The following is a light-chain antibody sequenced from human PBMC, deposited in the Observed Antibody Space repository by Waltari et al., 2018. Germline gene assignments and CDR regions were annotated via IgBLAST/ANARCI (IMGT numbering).Light chain of an antibody. CDR3: QNYVRLPAT. CDR2: DAS. Sequence: EIWFTQSPDPLALVPGGRGTLPCRASQRVGRSLTWYQQKPGQAPRLLIYDASRRAPGIPDRFSGSGSGTDFSLTISRLEPEDFAVYYCQNYVRLPATFGQGTKVEIK. J-gene: IGKJ1*01. V-gene: IGKV3-20*01. CDR1: QRVGRS.